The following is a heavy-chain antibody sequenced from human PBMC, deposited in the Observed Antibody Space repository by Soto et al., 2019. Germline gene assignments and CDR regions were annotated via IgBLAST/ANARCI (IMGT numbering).Heavy chain of an antibody. CDR1: GFTFSSYA. CDR2: ISGSGGST. Sequence: EVQLLESGGGLVQPGGSLRLSCAASGFTFSSYAMSWVRQAPGKGLEWVSAISGSGGSTYYADSVKGRFTISRDNSKNTLYLQMNSLRAEDTAVDYCAEDLSYSSSWFSYWGQGTLVTVSS. CDR3: AEDLSYSSSWFSY. J-gene: IGHJ4*02. V-gene: IGHV3-23*01. D-gene: IGHD6-13*01.